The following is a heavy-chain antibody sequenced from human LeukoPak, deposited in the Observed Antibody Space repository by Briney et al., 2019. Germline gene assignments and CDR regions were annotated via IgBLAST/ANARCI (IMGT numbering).Heavy chain of an antibody. CDR1: GFTFSSYA. CDR2: ISYDGSNK. Sequence: GRSLRLSCAASGFTFSSYAMHWVRQAPGKGLEWVAVISYDGSNKYYADSVKGRFTISRDNSKNTLYLQMNSLRAEDTAVYYCAKEDGYSYGSLDYWGQGTLVTVSS. V-gene: IGHV3-30*07. J-gene: IGHJ4*02. D-gene: IGHD5-18*01. CDR3: AKEDGYSYGSLDY.